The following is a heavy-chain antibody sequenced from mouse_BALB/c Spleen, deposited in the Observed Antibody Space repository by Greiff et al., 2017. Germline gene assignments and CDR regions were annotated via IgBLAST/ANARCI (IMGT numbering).Heavy chain of an antibody. J-gene: IGHJ4*01. D-gene: IGHD1-2*01. Sequence: EVQRVESGGGLVQPGGSRKLSCAASGFTFSSFGMHWVRQAPEKGLEWVAYISSGSSTIYYADTVKGRFTISRDNPKNTLFLQMTSLRSEDTAMYYCAREITTATGAMDYWGQGTSVTVSS. CDR1: GFTFSSFG. CDR2: ISSGSSTI. CDR3: AREITTATGAMDY. V-gene: IGHV5-17*02.